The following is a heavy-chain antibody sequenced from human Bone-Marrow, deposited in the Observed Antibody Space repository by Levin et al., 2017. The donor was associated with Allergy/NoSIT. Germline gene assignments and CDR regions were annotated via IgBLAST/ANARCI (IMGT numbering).Heavy chain of an antibody. CDR1: GFSLSSYS. J-gene: IGHJ5*02. CDR3: TRGDAYCGGDCYSRGWFER. Sequence: GGSLRLSCAASGFSLSSYSMNWVRQAPGKGLEWVSYISSSSSSIFYADSVKGRFTTSRDNAKNSLYLQMTSLRAEDPAGCYGTRGDAYCGGDCYSRGWFERWGQGTLVVVSS. D-gene: IGHD2-21*02. CDR2: ISSSSSSI. V-gene: IGHV3-48*01.